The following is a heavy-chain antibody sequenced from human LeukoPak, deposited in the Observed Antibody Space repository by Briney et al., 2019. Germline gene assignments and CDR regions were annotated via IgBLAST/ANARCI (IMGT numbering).Heavy chain of an antibody. V-gene: IGHV3-7*01. D-gene: IGHD6-19*01. Sequence: GGSLRLSCAASGFTFSSYWMSWVRQAPGKGLEWVANIKQDGSEKYYVDSVKGRFTISRDNAKNSPYLQMNSLRAEDTAVYYCARDRGHSSGWSRDYFDYWGQGTLVTVSS. CDR3: ARDRGHSSGWSRDYFDY. CDR1: GFTFSSYW. J-gene: IGHJ4*02. CDR2: IKQDGSEK.